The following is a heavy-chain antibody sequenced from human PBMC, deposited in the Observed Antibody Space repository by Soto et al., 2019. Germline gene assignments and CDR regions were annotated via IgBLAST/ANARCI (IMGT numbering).Heavy chain of an antibody. J-gene: IGHJ4*02. Sequence: QVQLVESGGGVVQPGRSLRLSCAASGFPFTSYGMHWVREGPGKGLEWLAVISYDGSNKFYEDSVKGRFTISRDNSKNTLYLQMNSLRPEDTALYYCIGGQFYFDYRGQGTLVIVSS. CDR3: IGGQFYFDY. CDR1: GFPFTSYG. V-gene: IGHV3-30*03. D-gene: IGHD3-10*01. CDR2: ISYDGSNK.